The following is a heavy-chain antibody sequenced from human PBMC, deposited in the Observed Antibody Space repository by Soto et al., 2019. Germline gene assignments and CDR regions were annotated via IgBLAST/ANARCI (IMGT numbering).Heavy chain of an antibody. D-gene: IGHD3-3*01. V-gene: IGHV4-31*03. J-gene: IGHJ5*02. CDR2: IYYSGST. CDR1: GGSISSGGYY. Sequence: QVQLQESGPGLVKPSQTLSLTCTVSGGSISSGGYYWSWIRQHPGKGLEWIGYIYYSGSTYYNPSLKRRVTISVDTSKNQFSLKLSSVTAADTAVYYCARGQYYDFWSGYGKSNWFDPWGQGTLVTVSS. CDR3: ARGQYYDFWSGYGKSNWFDP.